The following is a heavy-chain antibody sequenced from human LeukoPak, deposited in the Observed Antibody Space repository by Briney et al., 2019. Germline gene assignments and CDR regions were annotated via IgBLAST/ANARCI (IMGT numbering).Heavy chain of an antibody. Sequence: RGSLRLSCAAPGFTLSESYMYGGRPAPGKGLEWLGRTRNKANSYTTEYAASVKGRVTISRDASKSSLYLQMNSLKAEDTAMYYCSRALYYDRSTYCNDYWGQGTLVTVSS. CDR2: TRNKANSYTT. CDR3: SRALYYDRSTYCNDY. J-gene: IGHJ4*02. D-gene: IGHD3-22*01. CDR1: GFTLSESY. V-gene: IGHV3-72*01.